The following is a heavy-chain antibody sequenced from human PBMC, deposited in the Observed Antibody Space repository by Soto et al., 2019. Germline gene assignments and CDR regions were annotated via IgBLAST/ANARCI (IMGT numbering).Heavy chain of an antibody. CDR2: VYTHGST. V-gene: IGHV4-4*07. Sequence: SETLSLTCIVSGASISGYYWSWIRQPAGKGLEWIGRVYTHGSTSYNPSLKSRVTMSLDTSKNRFSLRLSSVTAADTAVYYCARDSLGITAAGHYWGQGTLVTVSP. J-gene: IGHJ4*02. D-gene: IGHD3-16*01. CDR1: GASISGYY. CDR3: ARDSLGITAAGHY.